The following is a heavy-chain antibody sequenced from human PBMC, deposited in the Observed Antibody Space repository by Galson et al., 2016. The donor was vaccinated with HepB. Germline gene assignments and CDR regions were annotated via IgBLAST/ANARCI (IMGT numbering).Heavy chain of an antibody. CDR3: AKDRTVAPGNVCWFDP. D-gene: IGHD1-1*01. CDR1: GFSFDIYA. CDR2: ISGGGDK. V-gene: IGHV3-23*01. Sequence: SLRLSCAASGFSFDIYAMSWVRQAPGKGLEWVSSISGGGDKYYADSVKGRFTISRDNSKNRLYLQMNRLGVEDTAVYYCAKDRTVAPGNVCWFDPWGQGTLVTVSS. J-gene: IGHJ5*02.